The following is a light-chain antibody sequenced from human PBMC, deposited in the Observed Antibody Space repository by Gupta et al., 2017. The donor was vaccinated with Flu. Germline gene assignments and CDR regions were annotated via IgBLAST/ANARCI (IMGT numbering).Light chain of an antibody. CDR1: QSILYTANNNNY. Sequence: DIVVNQSPDSLAVSLGERAAINCMSSQSILYTANNNNYLAWYQQKPGQPPKLLISWASTREFGVPDRFSGSGSGTDFTLTISSLQAEDVAIYYCHQYYSLPYTFGQGTRLEIK. CDR3: HQYYSLPYT. V-gene: IGKV4-1*01. J-gene: IGKJ2*01. CDR2: WAS.